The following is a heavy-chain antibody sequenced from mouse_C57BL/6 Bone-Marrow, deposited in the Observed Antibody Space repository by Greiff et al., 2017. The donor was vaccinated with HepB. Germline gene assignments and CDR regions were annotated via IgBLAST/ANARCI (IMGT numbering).Heavy chain of an antibody. V-gene: IGHV1-52*01. CDR3: ARAEYYGRFAY. Sequence: VQLQQPGAELVRPGSSVKLSRKASGYTFTSYWMHWVKQRPIQGLEWIGNIDPSDSETHYNQKFKDKATLTVDKSSSTAYMQLSSLTSEDSAVYYCARAEYYGRFAYWGQGTLVTVSA. CDR2: IDPSDSET. J-gene: IGHJ3*01. CDR1: GYTFTSYW. D-gene: IGHD2-1*01.